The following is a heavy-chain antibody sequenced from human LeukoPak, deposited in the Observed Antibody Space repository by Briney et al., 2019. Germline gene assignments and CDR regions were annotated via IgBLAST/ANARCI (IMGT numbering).Heavy chain of an antibody. D-gene: IGHD3-3*01. J-gene: IGHJ5*02. Sequence: SETLSLTCTVSGGSISSYYWGWIRQPPGKGLEWIGSIHYSGSTYYNPSVKSRVTISVDTSKNQFSLKVTSVTAADTAVYYCATTYYDFWSGLTWGQGTLVTVSS. V-gene: IGHV4-39*01. CDR3: ATTYYDFWSGLT. CDR2: IHYSGST. CDR1: GGSISSYY.